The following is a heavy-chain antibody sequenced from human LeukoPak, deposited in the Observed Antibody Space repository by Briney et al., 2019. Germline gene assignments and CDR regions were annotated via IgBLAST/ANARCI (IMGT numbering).Heavy chain of an antibody. CDR1: GFTFDDYG. V-gene: IGHV3-20*04. D-gene: IGHD7-27*01. Sequence: GGSLRLSCAASGFTFDDYGMSWVRQAPGKGLEWVSGINWNGGSTGYADSVKGRFTISRDNAKNSLYLQMNSLRAEDTAVYYCARDLGYNWFDPWGQGTLVTVSS. CDR3: ARDLGYNWFDP. CDR2: INWNGGST. J-gene: IGHJ5*02.